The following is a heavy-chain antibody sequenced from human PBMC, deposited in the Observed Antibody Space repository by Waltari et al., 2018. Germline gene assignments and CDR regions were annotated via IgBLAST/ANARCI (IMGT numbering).Heavy chain of an antibody. V-gene: IGHV1-69-2*01. CDR3: ATEGAYCSSTSCTDNWFDP. Sequence: EVQLVQSGAEVKKPGATVKISCKASGYTFTDYYMHWVQQAPGKGLEWMGRVDPEDGETIYAEKFQGRVTITADTSTDTAYMELSSLRSEDTAVYYCATEGAYCSSTSCTDNWFDPWGQGTLVTVSS. J-gene: IGHJ5*02. CDR2: VDPEDGET. D-gene: IGHD2-2*01. CDR1: GYTFTDYY.